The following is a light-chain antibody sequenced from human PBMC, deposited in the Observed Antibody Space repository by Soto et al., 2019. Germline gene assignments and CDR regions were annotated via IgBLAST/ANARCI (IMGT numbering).Light chain of an antibody. Sequence: DIVMTQSPDSLAVSLGERATINCKSSQSVLYSSNNKNYLAWYQQKPGQPPKLLIYWASTRESGVPDRFSGSGSGTDFTLTISSLQAEDVTVYYCHQYYSTPFTFGPETKVDIK. J-gene: IGKJ3*01. CDR1: QSVLYSSNNKNY. CDR2: WAS. CDR3: HQYYSTPFT. V-gene: IGKV4-1*01.